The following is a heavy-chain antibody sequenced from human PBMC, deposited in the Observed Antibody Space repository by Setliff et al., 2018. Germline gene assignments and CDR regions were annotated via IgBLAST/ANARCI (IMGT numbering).Heavy chain of an antibody. D-gene: IGHD3-10*01. CDR1: GGSISTSSY. J-gene: IGHJ3*02. CDR3: ARRGYYYGWGDSNAFDI. CDR2: TYYSGTT. Sequence: SETLSLTCTVSGGSISTSSYWGWIRQPPGKGLEWIGSTYYSGTTYYNPSLKSRVTISVDTSKNQFSLKLSSVTAADTAVYYCARRGYYYGWGDSNAFDIWGQGTMGTVS. V-gene: IGHV4-39*01.